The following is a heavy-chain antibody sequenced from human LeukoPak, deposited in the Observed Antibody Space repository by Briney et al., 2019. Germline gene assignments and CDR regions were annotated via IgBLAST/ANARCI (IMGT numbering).Heavy chain of an antibody. Sequence: SETLSLTCAVSGGSISTSGYFWAWIRQPPGKGLEWIGSIYYSGSTFYNPSLKSRVTISADTSKNQFSLKLISVTAADTAVYHCGRSGLDDKNSGFFDYWGQGTLVTVS. V-gene: IGHV4-39*01. CDR1: GGSISTSGYF. J-gene: IGHJ4*02. CDR2: IYYSGST. D-gene: IGHD2/OR15-2a*01. CDR3: GRSGLDDKNSGFFDY.